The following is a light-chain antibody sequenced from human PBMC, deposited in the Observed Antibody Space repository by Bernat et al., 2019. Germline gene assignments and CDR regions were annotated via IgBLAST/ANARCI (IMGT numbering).Light chain of an antibody. CDR2: GNN. J-gene: IGLJ3*02. CDR3: QSYDSRLSGSV. CDR1: SSNVGAGYD. Sequence: QSVLTQPPSVSGAPGQRVTISCTGSSSNVGAGYDVHWYQQLPGTAPKVLIYGNNNRPSGVPDRFSGSKAGTSASLAIIGLRGEDEAEYYCQSYDSRLSGSVFGGGTKVTV. V-gene: IGLV1-40*01.